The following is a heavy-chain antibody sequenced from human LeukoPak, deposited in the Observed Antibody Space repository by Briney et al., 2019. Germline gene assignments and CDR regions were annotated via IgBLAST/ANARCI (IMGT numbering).Heavy chain of an antibody. J-gene: IGHJ4*02. CDR2: INHSGST. CDR3: ATTDSSGHDFDY. V-gene: IGHV4-34*01. Sequence: PSETLSLTCAVYGRSFSGYYWSWIRQPPGKGLEWIGEINHSGSTNYNPSLKSRVTISVDTSKNQFSLKLSSVTAADTAVYYRATTDSSGHDFDYWGQGTLVTVSS. D-gene: IGHD3-22*01. CDR1: GRSFSGYY.